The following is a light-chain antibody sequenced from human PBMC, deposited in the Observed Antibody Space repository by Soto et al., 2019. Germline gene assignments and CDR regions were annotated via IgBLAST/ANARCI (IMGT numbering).Light chain of an antibody. J-gene: IGLJ1*01. CDR2: EVN. V-gene: IGLV2-8*01. Sequence: QSALTQPVSVSGSPGQSITISCTGTSSDVGGYNYVSWYQQHPGKAPKLMIYEVNQRPSGVPDRFSGSKSGNTASLTVSGLQAEDEGTYYCSSYGGYNNVVFGTGTKVTVL. CDR3: SSYGGYNNVV. CDR1: SSDVGGYNY.